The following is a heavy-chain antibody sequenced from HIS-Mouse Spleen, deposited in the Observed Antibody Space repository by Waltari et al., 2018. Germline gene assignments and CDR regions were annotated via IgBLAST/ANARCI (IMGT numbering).Heavy chain of an antibody. V-gene: IGHV3-30-3*01. CDR3: ARDHSGWYFDY. J-gene: IGHJ4*02. CDR1: GFTFSSYA. Sequence: QVQLVESGGGVVQPGRSLRLPCAAPGFTFSSYAMHWVRQAPGKGLEWVAVISYDGSNKYYADSVKGRFTISRDNSKNTLYLQMNSLRAEDTAVYYCARDHSGWYFDYWGQGTLVTVSS. CDR2: ISYDGSNK. D-gene: IGHD6-19*01.